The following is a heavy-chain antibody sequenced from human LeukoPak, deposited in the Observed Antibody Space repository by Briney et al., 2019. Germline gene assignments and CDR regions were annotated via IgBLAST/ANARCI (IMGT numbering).Heavy chain of an antibody. J-gene: IGHJ4*02. Sequence: GGSLRLSCAASGFTVSSNYMSWVRQAPGKGLEWVSVIYSGGSTYYADSVKSRFTISRDNSKNTLYLQMNSLRAEDTAVYYCARWTHMKMARQSGDYWGQGTLVTVSS. V-gene: IGHV3-66*01. CDR2: IYSGGST. CDR3: ARWTHMKMARQSGDY. CDR1: GFTVSSNY. D-gene: IGHD5-24*01.